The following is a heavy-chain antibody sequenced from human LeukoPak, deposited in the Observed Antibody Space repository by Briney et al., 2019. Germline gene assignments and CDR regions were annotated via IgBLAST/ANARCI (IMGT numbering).Heavy chain of an antibody. CDR1: GGTFSSYA. Sequence: ASVKVSCKASGGTFSSYAISWVRQAPGQGLEWMGGIIPIFGTANYAQKFQGRVTITTDESTSTAYMELSSLRSEDTAVYYCARDSSSSRALSGWGQGTLVTVSS. J-gene: IGHJ4*02. CDR2: IIPIFGTA. CDR3: ARDSSSSRALSG. D-gene: IGHD6-6*01. V-gene: IGHV1-69*05.